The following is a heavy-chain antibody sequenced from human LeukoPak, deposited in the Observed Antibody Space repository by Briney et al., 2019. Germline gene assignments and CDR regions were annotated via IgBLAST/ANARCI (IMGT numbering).Heavy chain of an antibody. V-gene: IGHV2-5*02. CDR1: GFSLSTSGVG. CDR2: IYWDDDK. J-gene: IGHJ4*02. CDR3: PHRWVGSSWYWVYFDY. D-gene: IGHD6-13*01. Sequence: SGPTLVKPTQTLTLTCTFSGFSLSTSGVGVGWIRQPPGKALEWLVLIYWDDDKRYSPSLKSRLTVTKDTYKNQMVLTMTNMDPVDTATYYCPHRWVGSSWYWVYFDYWAQGTLVTVSS.